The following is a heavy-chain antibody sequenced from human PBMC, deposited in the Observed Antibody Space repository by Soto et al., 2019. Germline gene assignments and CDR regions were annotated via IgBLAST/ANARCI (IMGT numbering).Heavy chain of an antibody. CDR2: ISPLFSTT. J-gene: IGHJ4*02. D-gene: IGHD6-13*01. Sequence: QVQLVQSGAEVKEPGSSVKVSCKASGDLFNNHAFNWVRQAPGQGLEWMGRISPLFSTTNYAQKFQGRVTIGADELTTIVYLVVNSLESDDTAMYYCAASSVIAAAGYCKFWGQGTLVTVSP. V-gene: IGHV1-69*01. CDR1: GDLFNNHA. CDR3: AASSVIAAAGYCKF.